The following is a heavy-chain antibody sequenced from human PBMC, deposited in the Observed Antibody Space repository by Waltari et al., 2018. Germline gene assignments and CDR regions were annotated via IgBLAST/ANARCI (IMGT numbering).Heavy chain of an antibody. J-gene: IGHJ4*02. V-gene: IGHV2-70*15. CDR3: ARTYVTTVVTRLDC. D-gene: IGHD4-17*01. CDR1: GFSLSTSGMC. Sequence: QVTLRETGPALVKPTQTLTLTCTFSGFSLSTSGMCVSWIRQPPGKALEWLARIDWDDDKYYSTSLETRLTVSKDTSKNQVVLRLTNIDPVDTATYYCARTYVTTVVTRLDCWGQGTLVTVSS. CDR2: IDWDDDK.